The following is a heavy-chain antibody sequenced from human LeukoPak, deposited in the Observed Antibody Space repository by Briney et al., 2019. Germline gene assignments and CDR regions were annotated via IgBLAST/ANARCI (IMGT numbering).Heavy chain of an antibody. Sequence: GGSLRLSCAASGFTFSSYWMSWVRQAPGKGLEWVANIKQDGSEKYYVDSVKGRFTISRDNVKNSLYLQMNSLRAEDTAVYYCARDIVVPAAIGAHDAFDIWGQGTMVTVSS. J-gene: IGHJ3*02. V-gene: IGHV3-7*01. D-gene: IGHD2-2*02. CDR2: IKQDGSEK. CDR3: ARDIVVPAAIGAHDAFDI. CDR1: GFTFSSYW.